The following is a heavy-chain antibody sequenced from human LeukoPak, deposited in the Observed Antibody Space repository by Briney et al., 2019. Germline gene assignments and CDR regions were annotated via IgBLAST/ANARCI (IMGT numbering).Heavy chain of an antibody. CDR3: VVSSPQTLLIFGIAAEGGYFDY. J-gene: IGHJ4*02. CDR2: ISWNSGSI. D-gene: IGHD6-13*01. V-gene: IGHV3-9*01. CDR1: GFTFDDYA. Sequence: QAGGSLRLSCAASGFTFDDYAMHWVRQAPGKGLEWVSGISWNSGSIGYADSVKGRFTISRDNAKNSLYLQMNSLRAEDTALYYCVVSSPQTLLIFGIAAEGGYFDYWGQGTLVTVSS.